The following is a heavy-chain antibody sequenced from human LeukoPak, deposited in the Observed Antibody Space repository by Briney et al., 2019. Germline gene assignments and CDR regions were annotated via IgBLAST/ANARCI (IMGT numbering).Heavy chain of an antibody. V-gene: IGHV4-34*01. Sequence: SETLSLTRAVSRASLSGYYWNWIRQPPGKGLAWIGEINDFGTTNYNSSLLSRLTMSVDLSKKQFSLYLTSVTAADTAVYYCSRDRSGDNHGSLLPGFDPWGQGNLFTVSS. J-gene: IGHJ5*02. CDR2: INDFGTT. CDR1: RASLSGYY. D-gene: IGHD5-18*01. CDR3: SRDRSGDNHGSLLPGFDP.